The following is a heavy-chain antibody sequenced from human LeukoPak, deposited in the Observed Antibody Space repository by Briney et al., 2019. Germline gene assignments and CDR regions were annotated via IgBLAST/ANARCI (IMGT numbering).Heavy chain of an antibody. CDR2: IFSGGTT. V-gene: IGHV3-53*01. CDR3: AREGNYYDMDV. Sequence: GGSLRLSCAASGFTVSSNYMSWVRQAPGRGLEWVSVIFSGGTTYYADSVKGRFTISRDNSKNTLYLQMNSLRAEDTAVYYCAREGNYYDMDVWGQGTTVTVSS. CDR1: GFTVSSNY. J-gene: IGHJ6*02.